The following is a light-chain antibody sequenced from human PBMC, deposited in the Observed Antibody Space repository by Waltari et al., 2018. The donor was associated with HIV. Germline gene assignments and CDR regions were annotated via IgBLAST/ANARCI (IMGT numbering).Light chain of an antibody. CDR3: CSYAGTYTYV. Sequence: QSALTQPRSVSGSPGQSVTISCTGTASDIGYFDYVSWYQQYPGNAPKVIIYAVFQRPSGVPDRFTASKSGITASLTISGLQDEDEADYYCCSYAGTYTYVFGSGTTVTVL. CDR2: AVF. V-gene: IGLV2-11*01. J-gene: IGLJ1*01. CDR1: ASDIGYFDY.